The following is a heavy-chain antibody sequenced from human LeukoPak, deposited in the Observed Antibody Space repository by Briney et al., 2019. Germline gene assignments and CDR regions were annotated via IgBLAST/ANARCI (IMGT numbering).Heavy chain of an antibody. D-gene: IGHD1-26*01. CDR1: GFTFDHYA. V-gene: IGHV3-20*04. J-gene: IGHJ2*01. CDR2: INWNSSTI. Sequence: PGASLKLSCTASGFTFDHYAMNWVRQAPGKGLEWVSNINWNSSTILYAQSVQGRFTITRDSARNFLYLQMNSLRTEDTAFYCCTRKGWELAGLQLKGKGDWYFDLWGRGTLVIVSS. CDR3: TRKGWELAGLQLKGKGDWYFDL.